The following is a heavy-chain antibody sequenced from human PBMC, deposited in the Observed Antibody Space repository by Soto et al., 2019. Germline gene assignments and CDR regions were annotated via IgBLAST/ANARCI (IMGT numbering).Heavy chain of an antibody. Sequence: QLQLQESGPGLVKPSETLSLTCTVSGGSISSSSYYWGWIRQPPGKGLEWIGSIYYSGSTYYNPSLKSRVSISGDKSKNQFSLKLSSVTAADTAVYYCARLEGKPWLVNLRPDAFDIWGQGTMVTVSS. J-gene: IGHJ3*02. D-gene: IGHD6-19*01. CDR3: ARLEGKPWLVNLRPDAFDI. CDR2: IYYSGST. CDR1: GGSISSSSYY. V-gene: IGHV4-39*01.